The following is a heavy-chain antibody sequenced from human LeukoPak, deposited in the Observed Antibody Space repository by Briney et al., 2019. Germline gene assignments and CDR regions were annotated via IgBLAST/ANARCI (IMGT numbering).Heavy chain of an antibody. D-gene: IGHD3-10*01. CDR1: GFTFSTYG. CDR3: AKIGTRLLWFGELLGDY. CDR2: ISGSGGNT. J-gene: IGHJ4*02. Sequence: SGGSLRLSCVASGFTFSTYGMSWVRQAPGKGLDWVSAISGSGGNTYYADSVKGRFTISRDNSKNTLYLQINSLRAEDTAVYYCAKIGTRLLWFGELLGDYWGQGTLVTVSS. V-gene: IGHV3-23*01.